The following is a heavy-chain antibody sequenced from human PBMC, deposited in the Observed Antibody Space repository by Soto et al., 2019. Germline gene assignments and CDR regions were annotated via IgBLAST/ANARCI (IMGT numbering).Heavy chain of an antibody. D-gene: IGHD2-2*01. Sequence: SVKVSCKASGGTFSSYAISWVRQAPGQGLEWMGGIIPIFGTANYAQKFQGRVTITADESTSTAYMELSSLRSEDTAVYYCAREITTGNRQYYYYGMEVWGQGTTVTVSS. J-gene: IGHJ6*02. CDR1: GGTFSSYA. CDR2: IIPIFGTA. CDR3: AREITTGNRQYYYYGMEV. V-gene: IGHV1-69*13.